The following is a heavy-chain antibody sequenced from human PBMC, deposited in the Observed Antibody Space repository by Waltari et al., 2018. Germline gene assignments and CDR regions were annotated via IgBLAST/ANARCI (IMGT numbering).Heavy chain of an antibody. CDR2: IYYSGST. Sequence: QLQLQESGPGLVKPSETLSLTCTVSGGSISSSSYYWGWIRRPPGKGLEWIGSIYYSGSTYYNPSLKSRVTISVDTSKNQFSLKLSSVTAADTAVYYCARDGRKNWYFDLWGRGTLVTVSS. V-gene: IGHV4-39*07. CDR1: GGSISSSSYY. CDR3: ARDGRKNWYFDL. J-gene: IGHJ2*01. D-gene: IGHD1-26*01.